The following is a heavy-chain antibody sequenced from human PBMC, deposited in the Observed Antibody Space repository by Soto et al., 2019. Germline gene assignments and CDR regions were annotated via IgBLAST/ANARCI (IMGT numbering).Heavy chain of an antibody. V-gene: IGHV6-1*01. D-gene: IGHD6-19*01. CDR2: TYYRSKWYN. Sequence: SQTLSLTCAISGDSVSSNSAAWNWIRQSPSRGLEWLGRTYYRSKWYNDYAVSVKSRITINPDTSKKQLSLQLNSVTPEDTAVYYCEREMLAVAGHYYCYGLDVWGQGTTVTVSS. CDR3: EREMLAVAGHYYCYGLDV. CDR1: GDSVSSNSAA. J-gene: IGHJ6*01.